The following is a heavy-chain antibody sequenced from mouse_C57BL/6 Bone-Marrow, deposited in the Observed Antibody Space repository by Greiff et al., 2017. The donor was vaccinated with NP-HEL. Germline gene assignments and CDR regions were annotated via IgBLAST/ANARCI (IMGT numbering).Heavy chain of an antibody. J-gene: IGHJ4*01. CDR2: IRNKANGYTT. D-gene: IGHD2-4*01. V-gene: IGHV7-3*01. CDR3: ARSIYYDYADDPFYAMDY. CDR1: GFTFTDYY. Sequence: EVHLVESGGGLVQPGGSLSLSCAASGFTFTDYYMSWVRQPPGRALESLGFIRNKANGYTTEYSASVKGRFTISRDNSQSILYLQMNALRAEDSATYYCARSIYYDYADDPFYAMDYWGQGTSVTVSS.